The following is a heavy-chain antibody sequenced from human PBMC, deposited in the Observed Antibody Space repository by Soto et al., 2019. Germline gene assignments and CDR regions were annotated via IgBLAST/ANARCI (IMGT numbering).Heavy chain of an antibody. J-gene: IGHJ4*02. CDR3: ARGRLISLYYFDY. Sequence: PGGSQRLSCAASGFTFSNYDMHLGRQVTGKGLEWVSTIGTAGDTYYPGSVKGRFTISRENAKNSLYLQMNSLRAEDTAVYYCARGRLISLYYFDYWGQGTLVTVSS. V-gene: IGHV3-13*01. D-gene: IGHD2-15*01. CDR2: IGTAGDT. CDR1: GFTFSNYD.